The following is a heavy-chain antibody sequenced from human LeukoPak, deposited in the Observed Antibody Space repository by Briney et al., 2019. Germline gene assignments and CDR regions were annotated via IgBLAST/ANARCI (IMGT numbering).Heavy chain of an antibody. Sequence: ASVKVSFKASGYTFTGYYMHWVRQAPGQGLEWMGWINPNSGGTNYAQKFQGRVTMTRDTSISTAYMELSRLRSDDTAVYYCARGVDILTGYYDADYWGQGTLVTVSS. CDR3: ARGVDILTGYYDADY. J-gene: IGHJ4*02. CDR1: GYTFTGYY. CDR2: INPNSGGT. V-gene: IGHV1-2*02. D-gene: IGHD3-9*01.